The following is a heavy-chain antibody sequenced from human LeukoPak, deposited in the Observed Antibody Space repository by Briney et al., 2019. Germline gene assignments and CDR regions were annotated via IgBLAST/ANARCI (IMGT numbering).Heavy chain of an antibody. V-gene: IGHV4-38-2*01. D-gene: IGHD5-24*01. J-gene: IGHJ3*02. Sequence: SETLYLTCAVSGYSISRGSYWGWIRQSPGKGLEWIGSVYHSGSAYYNPSLKSRVTLSVDTSKNQFSLKLTSVTAADTAVYYCAVGLHSGQFAFDIWGQGTMVTVSS. CDR3: AVGLHSGQFAFDI. CDR2: VYHSGSA. CDR1: GYSISRGSY.